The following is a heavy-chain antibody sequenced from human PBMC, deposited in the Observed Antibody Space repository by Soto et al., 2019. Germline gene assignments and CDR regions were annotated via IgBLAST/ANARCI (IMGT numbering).Heavy chain of an antibody. D-gene: IGHD6-19*01. Sequence: PSETLSLTCTVSGGSISSYYWSWIRQPPGKGLEWIGYIYYSGSTNYNPSLKSRVTISVDTSKNQFSLKLSSVTAADTAVYYCARGIGSGWYNWFDPWGQGTLVTVSS. J-gene: IGHJ5*02. CDR2: IYYSGST. CDR1: GGSISSYY. CDR3: ARGIGSGWYNWFDP. V-gene: IGHV4-59*01.